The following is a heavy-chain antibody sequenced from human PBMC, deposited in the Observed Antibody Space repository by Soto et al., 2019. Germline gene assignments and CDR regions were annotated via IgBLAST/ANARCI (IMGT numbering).Heavy chain of an antibody. V-gene: IGHV5-10-1*01. D-gene: IGHD6-13*01. CDR1: GFSFTTYW. CDR3: ARIESIARNWLDP. Sequence: PWESLKISCNGSGFSFTTYWISWVRQMPGNGLEWMGNIDPVDSYANYTPSFQGHVTFSVDTSISTSYLQWSSLKASDTAMYFCARIESIARNWLDPRGKGTLVTVSS. CDR2: IDPVDSYA. J-gene: IGHJ5*02.